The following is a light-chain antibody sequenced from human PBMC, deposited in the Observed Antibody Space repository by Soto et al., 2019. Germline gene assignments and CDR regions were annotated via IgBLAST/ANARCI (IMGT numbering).Light chain of an antibody. J-gene: IGKJ4*01. Sequence: EIVLTQSPATLSLSPGERATLSCRASQSIGSYLAWYQQKPGQAPRLLIYDASNRATGIPARFSGSGSGTDFTLPISSLEPEDFALYYCQQRTNWPLTFGGGTKVEIK. CDR3: QQRTNWPLT. CDR2: DAS. V-gene: IGKV3-11*01. CDR1: QSIGSY.